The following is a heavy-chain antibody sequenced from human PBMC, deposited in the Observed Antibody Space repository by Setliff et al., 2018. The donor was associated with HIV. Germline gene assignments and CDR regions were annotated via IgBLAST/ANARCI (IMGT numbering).Heavy chain of an antibody. V-gene: IGHV3-23*01. D-gene: IGHD5-12*01. CDR1: GFTFSSYA. J-gene: IGHJ4*02. CDR2: ISGSGGST. CDR3: VKDPRAAVATICDY. Sequence: GGSLRLSCAASGFTFSSYAMSWVRQAPGKGLEWVSAISGSGGSTYYADSVKGRFTISRDNSKNTLYLQMNSLRAEDTAVYYCVKDPRAAVATICDYWGQGTLVTVSS.